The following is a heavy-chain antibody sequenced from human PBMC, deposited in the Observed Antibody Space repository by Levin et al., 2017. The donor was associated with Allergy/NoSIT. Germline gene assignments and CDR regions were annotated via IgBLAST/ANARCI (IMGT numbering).Heavy chain of an antibody. J-gene: IGHJ4*02. Sequence: PGESLKISCKGSGYSFTSYWIGWVRQMPGKGLEWMGIIYPGDSDTRYSPSFQGQVTISADKSISTAYLQWSSLKASVTAMYYCARHNTGDYYDSSGYGYWGQGTLVTVSS. CDR3: ARHNTGDYYDSSGYGY. CDR2: IYPGDSDT. D-gene: IGHD3-22*01. CDR1: GYSFTSYW. V-gene: IGHV5-51*01.